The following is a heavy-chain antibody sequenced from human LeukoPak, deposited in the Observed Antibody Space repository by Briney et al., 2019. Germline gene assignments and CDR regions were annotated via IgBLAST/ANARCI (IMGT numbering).Heavy chain of an antibody. CDR3: ARGQIVVVPAGSGYYGMDV. CDR1: GGSFSGYY. J-gene: IGHJ6*04. Sequence: SETLSLTCAVSGGSFSGYYLSWIRQPPRKGLEWIGEINHSGSTNYNPSLKSRVTISVDTSKNQFSLKLSSVTAADTAVYYCARGQIVVVPAGSGYYGMDVWGKGTTVTVSS. D-gene: IGHD2-2*01. CDR2: INHSGST. V-gene: IGHV4-34*01.